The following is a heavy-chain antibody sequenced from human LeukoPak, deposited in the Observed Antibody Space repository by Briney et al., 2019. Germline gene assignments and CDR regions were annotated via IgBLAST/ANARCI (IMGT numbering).Heavy chain of an antibody. CDR1: GGTFSSYA. Sequence: SVKVSCTASGGTFSSYAISWVRQAPGQGLEWMGGIIPIFGTANYAQKFQGRVAITADKSTSTAYMELSSLRSEDTAVYYCARISIGVYGDYYYGMDVWGKGTTVTVS. CDR3: ARISIGVYGDYYYGMDV. V-gene: IGHV1-69*06. J-gene: IGHJ6*04. D-gene: IGHD4-17*01. CDR2: IIPIFGTA.